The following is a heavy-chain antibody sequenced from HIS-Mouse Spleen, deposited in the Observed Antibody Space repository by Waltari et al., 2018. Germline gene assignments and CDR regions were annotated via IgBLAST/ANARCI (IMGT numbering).Heavy chain of an antibody. Sequence: QVQLQQSGPGLVKPSQTLSLTCAISGDSVSSTSAAWNWLRQSPSRGLEWLGRTYYRSKWYNDYAVSVKSRITINPDTSKNQFSLQLNSVTPEDTAVYYCARVSRQLGDNWFDPWGQGTLVTVSS. J-gene: IGHJ5*02. D-gene: IGHD6-13*01. V-gene: IGHV6-1*01. CDR3: ARVSRQLGDNWFDP. CDR1: GDSVSSTSAA. CDR2: TYYRSKWYN.